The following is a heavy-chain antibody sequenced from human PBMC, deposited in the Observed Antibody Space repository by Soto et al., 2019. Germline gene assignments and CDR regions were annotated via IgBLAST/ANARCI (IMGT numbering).Heavy chain of an antibody. Sequence: PSETLSLTCTVSGGSVSSGSYYWSWIRQPPGKGLEWIGYIYYSGSTNYNPSLKSRVTISVDTSKNQFSLKLSSVTAADTAVYYCARTSIFGVVIAHSWIDPWGQGTLVTVSS. D-gene: IGHD3-3*02. CDR1: GGSVSSGSYY. V-gene: IGHV4-61*01. CDR2: IYYSGST. CDR3: ARTSIFGVVIAHSWIDP. J-gene: IGHJ5*02.